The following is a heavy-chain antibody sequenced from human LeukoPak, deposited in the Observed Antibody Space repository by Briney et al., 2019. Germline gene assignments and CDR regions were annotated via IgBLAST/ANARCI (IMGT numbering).Heavy chain of an antibody. CDR1: RFTFSNYC. CDR3: AREDQPRGTFDY. CDR2: IKQDGSEK. J-gene: IGHJ4*01. V-gene: IGHV3-7*05. D-gene: IGHD2-15*01. Sequence: GGSLRLSCAASRFTFSNYCMSCVRQAPGKGREWVANIKQDGSEKYYADSVRGRFTISRDNAKNSLYLQMNSLRAEDTALYYCAREDQPRGTFDYWGHGILVTVSS.